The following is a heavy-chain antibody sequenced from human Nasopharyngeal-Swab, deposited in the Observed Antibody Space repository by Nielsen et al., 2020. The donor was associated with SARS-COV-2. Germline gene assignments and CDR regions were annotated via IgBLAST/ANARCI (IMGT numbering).Heavy chain of an antibody. CDR1: GFTFSSYA. Sequence: GGSLRLSCAASGFTFSSYAMSWVRQAPGKGLEWVSAISGSGGSTYYADSVKGRFTISRDNSKSTLYLQMNSLRAEDTAVYYCAKAEGLGSIPYYYGMDVWGQGTTVTVSS. CDR2: ISGSGGST. J-gene: IGHJ6*02. D-gene: IGHD3/OR15-3a*01. CDR3: AKAEGLGSIPYYYGMDV. V-gene: IGHV3-23*01.